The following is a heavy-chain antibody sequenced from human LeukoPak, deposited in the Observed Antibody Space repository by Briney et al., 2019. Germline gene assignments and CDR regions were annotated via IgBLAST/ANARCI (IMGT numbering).Heavy chain of an antibody. J-gene: IGHJ4*02. CDR2: IYYSGST. CDR1: GGSISSSSYY. Sequence: SETLSLTCTVSGGSISSSSYYWGWIRQPPGKGLEWIGSIYYSGSTYYNPSLKSRVTISVDTSKNQFSLKLSSVTAADTAVYYCARGRGDFDYWGQGTLVTVSS. V-gene: IGHV4-39*01. D-gene: IGHD4-17*01. CDR3: ARGRGDFDY.